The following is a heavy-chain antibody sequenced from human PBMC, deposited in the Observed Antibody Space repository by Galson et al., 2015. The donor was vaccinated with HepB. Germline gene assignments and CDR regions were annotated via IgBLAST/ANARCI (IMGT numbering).Heavy chain of an antibody. J-gene: IGHJ4*02. Sequence: SLRLSCAASGFTFSSYAMSWVRQAPGKGLEWVSAISGSGGSTYYADSVKGRFTISRDNSKNTLYLQMNSLRAEDTAVYYCAKVLDSSGWYPYYFDYWGQGTLVTVSS. CDR1: GFTFSSYA. CDR2: ISGSGGST. CDR3: AKVLDSSGWYPYYFDY. V-gene: IGHV3-23*01. D-gene: IGHD6-19*01.